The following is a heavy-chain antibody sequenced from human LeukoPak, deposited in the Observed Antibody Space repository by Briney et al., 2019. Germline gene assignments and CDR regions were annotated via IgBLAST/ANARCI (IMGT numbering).Heavy chain of an antibody. Sequence: ASVTVSCKASGYTFTGYNLHWVRQAPGPGLDLVGLIYTNSSGTNYAQNFKGRVTMTWDTSISTAYLELSRLRSDDTAVYYCAREWELLRKYLYHWGQGTLVTVSS. D-gene: IGHD1-26*01. CDR2: IYTNSSGT. CDR3: AREWELLRKYLYH. V-gene: IGHV1-2*02. J-gene: IGHJ1*01. CDR1: GYTFTGYN.